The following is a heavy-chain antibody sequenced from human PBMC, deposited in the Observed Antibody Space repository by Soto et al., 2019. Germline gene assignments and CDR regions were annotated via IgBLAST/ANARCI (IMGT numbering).Heavy chain of an antibody. Sequence: EVQLLESGGDLVQPGGPLRLSCAGSGFTFSSYAMSWVRQAPGKGLEWVSTISDSGGSSYYADSVKGRFTISRDNSKNTLYLQMNSMRAEATAVYYCASAIHADYFDYWGQGTLVTVSS. J-gene: IGHJ4*02. V-gene: IGHV3-23*01. CDR3: ASAIHADYFDY. D-gene: IGHD3-3*01. CDR1: GFTFSSYA. CDR2: ISDSGGSS.